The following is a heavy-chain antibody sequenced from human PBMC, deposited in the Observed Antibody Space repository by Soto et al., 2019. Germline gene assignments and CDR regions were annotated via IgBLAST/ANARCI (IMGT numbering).Heavy chain of an antibody. V-gene: IGHV3-30*18. Sequence: GGSLRLSCAASGFTISSYGMHWVRQAPGKGLEWVAVISYDGSNKYYADSVKGRFTISRDNSKNTLYLQMNSLRAEDTAVYYCAKDLRWLQLSQADYWGQGTLVTVSS. CDR1: GFTISSYG. CDR3: AKDLRWLQLSQADY. CDR2: ISYDGSNK. D-gene: IGHD5-12*01. J-gene: IGHJ4*02.